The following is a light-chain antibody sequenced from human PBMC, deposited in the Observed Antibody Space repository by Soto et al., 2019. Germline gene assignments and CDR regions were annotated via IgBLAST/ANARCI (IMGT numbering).Light chain of an antibody. J-gene: IGLJ1*01. CDR1: SGDIGSYNR. Sequence: QSALTQPASVSGSPGQSITISCTGTSGDIGSYNRVSWYQQHPGKAPKLIIYEVTDRPSGVSNRFSGSKSGNTDSLTISGRQDEDEAEYYCCSYTNINTRACVFGPGTKLTVL. V-gene: IGLV2-14*01. CDR2: EVT. CDR3: CSYTNINTRACV.